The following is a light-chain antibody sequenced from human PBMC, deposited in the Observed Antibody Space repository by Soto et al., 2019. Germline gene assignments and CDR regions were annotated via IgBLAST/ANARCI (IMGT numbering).Light chain of an antibody. V-gene: IGKV3-15*01. CDR1: QSVNSN. CDR3: QHYNTWPWT. J-gene: IGKJ1*01. Sequence: ETVMTQSPATLSVSPGERATLSCWASQSVNSNLAWYQQKLGQAPRVLIYGASTRATGIPARFSGSGSETEFIFTISSLQSEDSATYYCQHYNTWPWTFGQGTKVEIK. CDR2: GAS.